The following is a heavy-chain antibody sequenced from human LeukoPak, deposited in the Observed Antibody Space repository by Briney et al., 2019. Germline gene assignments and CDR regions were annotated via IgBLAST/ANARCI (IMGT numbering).Heavy chain of an antibody. CDR3: ARESGYHGSGFDP. Sequence: GGSLRLSCAASGFTFSNYAMSWVRQAPGKGLEWVSAISGSASSTYHADSVKGRFTISRDNSKNTLYLQMNSLRADDTAVYYCARESGYHGSGFDPWGQGTLVTVSS. J-gene: IGHJ5*02. CDR1: GFTFSNYA. V-gene: IGHV3-23*01. CDR2: ISGSASST. D-gene: IGHD3-10*01.